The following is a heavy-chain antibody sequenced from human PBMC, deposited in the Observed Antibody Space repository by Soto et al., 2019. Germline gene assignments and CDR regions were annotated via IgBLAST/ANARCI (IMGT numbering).Heavy chain of an antibody. V-gene: IGHV3-23*01. Sequence: EVQLLESGGGLVQPGGSLRLSCVASGFTFSYYTMSWVRQAPGKGLEWVSGISNSGDTIYYADSVKGRFTISRDNFKNTLYLRMNSLRADDTAAYYCADPVPATAHYDYYDMDVWGQGTTVTVSS. D-gene: IGHD2-2*01. CDR2: ISNSGDTI. J-gene: IGHJ6*02. CDR1: GFTFSYYT. CDR3: ADPVPATAHYDYYDMDV.